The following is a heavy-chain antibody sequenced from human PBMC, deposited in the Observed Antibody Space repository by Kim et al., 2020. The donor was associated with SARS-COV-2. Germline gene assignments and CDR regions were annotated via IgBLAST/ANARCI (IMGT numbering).Heavy chain of an antibody. CDR1: GGSFSGYY. Sequence: SETLSLTCAVYGGSFSGYYWSWIRQPPGKGLEWIGEINHSGSTNYNPSLKSRVTISVDTSKNQFSLKLSSVTAADTAVYYCATRSRITMVRGVTDYWGQGTLVTVSS. D-gene: IGHD3-10*01. J-gene: IGHJ4*02. CDR3: ATRSRITMVRGVTDY. CDR2: INHSGST. V-gene: IGHV4-34*01.